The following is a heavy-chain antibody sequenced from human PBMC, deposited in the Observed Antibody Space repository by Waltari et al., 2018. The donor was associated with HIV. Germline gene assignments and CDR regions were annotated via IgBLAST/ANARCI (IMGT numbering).Heavy chain of an antibody. V-gene: IGHV1-3*01. CDR1: GFNFNNFV. Sequence: QVHLMQSGAEVKKPGASVKVSCRASGFNFNNFVIHWMRQAPGQGLEWMGSINVGRVHTSYSQMFQDRVTFTADTSETTIFMGLSSRKSEDTALYFCARGTEWVVNALEYWGQGTLVTVSS. CDR2: INVGRVHT. D-gene: IGHD2-21*01. CDR3: ARGTEWVVNALEY. J-gene: IGHJ4*02.